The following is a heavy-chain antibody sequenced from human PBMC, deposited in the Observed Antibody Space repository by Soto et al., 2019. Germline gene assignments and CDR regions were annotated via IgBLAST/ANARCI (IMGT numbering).Heavy chain of an antibody. CDR1: GFTFRSNW. CDR3: ATSGGGWLQPPV. Sequence: GGSLRLSCAASGFTFRSNWMSWVRQAPGKGLEWVANIKQDGSEKYYVDSVKGRFTISRDNAKNSLYLQMNSLRAEDTAVYYCATSGGGWLQPPVWGQGTLVTVSS. D-gene: IGHD5-12*01. V-gene: IGHV3-7*03. J-gene: IGHJ4*02. CDR2: IKQDGSEK.